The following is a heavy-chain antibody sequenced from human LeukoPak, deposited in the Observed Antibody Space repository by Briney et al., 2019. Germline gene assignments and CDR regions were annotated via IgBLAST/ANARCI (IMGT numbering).Heavy chain of an antibody. V-gene: IGHV1-69*05. Sequence: ASVKASCKASGGTFSSYAISWVRQAPGQGLEWMGGIIPIFGTANYAQKFQGRVTITTDESTSTAYMELSSLRSEDTAVYYCAGMVVSGAFDIWGQGTMVTVSS. D-gene: IGHD2-15*01. CDR3: AGMVVSGAFDI. CDR2: IIPIFGTA. J-gene: IGHJ3*02. CDR1: GGTFSSYA.